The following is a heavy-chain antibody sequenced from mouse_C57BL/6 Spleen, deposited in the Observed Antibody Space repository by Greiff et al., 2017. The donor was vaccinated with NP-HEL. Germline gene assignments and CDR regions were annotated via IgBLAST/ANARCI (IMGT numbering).Heavy chain of an antibody. CDR3: ARCTAHYFDY. V-gene: IGHV1-82*01. D-gene: IGHD1-2*01. CDR2: IYPGDGDT. CDR1: GYAFSSSW. Sequence: QVQLQQSGPELVKPGASVKISCKASGYAFSSSWMNWVKQRPGKGLEWIGRIYPGDGDTNYNGKFKGKATLTADKSSSTAYMQLSSLTSEDSAVYFCARCTAHYFDYWGQGTTLTVSS. J-gene: IGHJ2*01.